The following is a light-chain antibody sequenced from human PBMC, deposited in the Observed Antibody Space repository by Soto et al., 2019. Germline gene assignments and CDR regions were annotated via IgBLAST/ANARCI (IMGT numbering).Light chain of an antibody. CDR1: QSVSNY. J-gene: IGKJ5*01. Sequence: EIVLTQSPATLSLSPGERATLSCRASQSVSNYLAWYQQKPGQAPRLLIYDASTRATGIPARFSGSGSGTDFSHTISSLEPADFAVYYGQQRSNWPPSTFGQGTRLESK. CDR3: QQRSNWPPST. V-gene: IGKV3-11*01. CDR2: DAS.